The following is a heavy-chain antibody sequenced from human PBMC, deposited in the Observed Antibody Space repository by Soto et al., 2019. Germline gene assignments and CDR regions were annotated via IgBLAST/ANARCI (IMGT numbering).Heavy chain of an antibody. CDR2: IIPIFGTA. Sequence: SVKVSCKASGGTFSSYAISWVRQAPGQGLEWMGGIIPIFGTANYAQKFQGRVTITADESTSTAYMELSSLRSEDTAVYYCARVHRRGYSGYDWTYYYYHGMDVWGQGTTVTVSS. V-gene: IGHV1-69*13. J-gene: IGHJ6*02. D-gene: IGHD5-12*01. CDR3: ARVHRRGYSGYDWTYYYYHGMDV. CDR1: GGTFSSYA.